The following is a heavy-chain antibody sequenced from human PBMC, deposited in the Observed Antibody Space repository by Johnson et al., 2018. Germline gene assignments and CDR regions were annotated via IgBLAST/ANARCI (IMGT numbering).Heavy chain of an antibody. D-gene: IGHD2-15*01. CDR2: IFYSGTT. CDR3: ARGRGYGSGSSCDSEDFEH. V-gene: IGHV4-39*07. J-gene: IGHJ1*01. CDR1: GASISSSSYC. Sequence: QVQLQESGPGLVKPSETLSLTCTVSGASISSSSYCWGWIRQPPGKGLEWIGNIFYSIFYSGTTYYNPSLKSRVTISVDTSKNQFSLKLSSVTAAGTAVYDCARGRGYGSGSSCDSEDFEHWGQGTLVTVSS.